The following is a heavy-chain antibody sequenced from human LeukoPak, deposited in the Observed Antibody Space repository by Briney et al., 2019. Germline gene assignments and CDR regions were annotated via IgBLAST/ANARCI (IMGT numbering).Heavy chain of an antibody. CDR1: GFTFSNYA. J-gene: IGHJ4*02. CDR2: ISGSGGST. V-gene: IGHV3-23*01. D-gene: IGHD3-3*01. CDR3: AKENYDFWSGYYGDY. Sequence: PGGSLRLSCAASGFTFSNYAMSWVRQAPGKGLEWVSAISGSGGSTYYADSVKGRFTISRDNSKNTLYLQMNSLRAEDTAVYYCAKENYDFWSGYYGDYWGQGTLVTVSS.